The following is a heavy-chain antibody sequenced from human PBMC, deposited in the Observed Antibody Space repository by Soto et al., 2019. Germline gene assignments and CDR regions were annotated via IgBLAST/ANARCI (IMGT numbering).Heavy chain of an antibody. V-gene: IGHV1-69*13. CDR1: GGTFSSYA. CDR2: IIPIFGTA. CDR3: VSRRDIVVVPAANPTLYYYYYGMDV. D-gene: IGHD2-2*01. J-gene: IGHJ6*02. Sequence: ASVKVSCKASGGTFSSYAISWVRQAPGQGLEWMGGIIPIFGTANYAQKFQGRVTITADESTSTAYMELSSLRSEDTAVYYCVSRRDIVVVPAANPTLYYYYYGMDVWGQGTTVTVSS.